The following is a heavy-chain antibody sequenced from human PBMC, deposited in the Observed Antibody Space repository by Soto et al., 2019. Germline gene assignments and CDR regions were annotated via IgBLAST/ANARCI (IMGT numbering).Heavy chain of an antibody. Sequence: GGSLRLSCAASGFTFSSYGMHWVRQAPGKGLEWVAVISYDGSNKYYADSVKGRFTISRDNSKNTLYLQMNSLRAEDTAVYYCAKDSRISYGDWSYYYYMDVWGKGTTVTVSS. D-gene: IGHD4-17*01. CDR2: ISYDGSNK. CDR3: AKDSRISYGDWSYYYYMDV. J-gene: IGHJ6*03. V-gene: IGHV3-30*18. CDR1: GFTFSSYG.